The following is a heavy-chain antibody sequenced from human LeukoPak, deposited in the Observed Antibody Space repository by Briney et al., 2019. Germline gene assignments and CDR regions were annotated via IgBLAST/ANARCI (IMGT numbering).Heavy chain of an antibody. D-gene: IGHD3-10*01. CDR1: GGSFSGYY. CDR2: INHSGST. V-gene: IGHV4-34*01. J-gene: IGHJ5*02. Sequence: SETPSLTCAVYGGSFSGYYWSWIRQPPGKGLEWIGEINHSGSTNYNPSLKSRVTISVDTSKNQFSLKLSSVTAADTAVYYCARGGRFGAWGQGTLVTVSS. CDR3: ARGGRFGA.